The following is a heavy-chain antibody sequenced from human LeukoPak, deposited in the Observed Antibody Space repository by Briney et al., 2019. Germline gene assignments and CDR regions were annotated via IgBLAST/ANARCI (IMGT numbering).Heavy chain of an antibody. CDR2: IIPIFGTA. J-gene: IGHJ6*03. D-gene: IGHD5-12*01. CDR1: GYTFTSYG. Sequence: GASVKVSCKASGYTFTSYGISWVRQAPGQGLEWMGGIIPIFGTANYAQKFQGRVTITADKSTSTAYMELSSLRSEDTAVYYCARERGLRLVGGDYYYYYMDVWGKGTTVTVSS. CDR3: ARERGLRLVGGDYYYYYMDV. V-gene: IGHV1-69*06.